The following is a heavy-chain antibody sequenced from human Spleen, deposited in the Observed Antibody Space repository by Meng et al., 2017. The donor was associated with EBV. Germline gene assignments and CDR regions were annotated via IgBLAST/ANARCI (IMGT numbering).Heavy chain of an antibody. CDR2: INHVAST. J-gene: IGHJ4*02. Sequence: QVQLRRSGAVLLKPSESLSLTCAVDGWSFSDYYWSRIRQPPGKGLEWIGEINHVASTNYNPSLKSRVIMSVDTSKNQFSLRLSSVTAADAAVYYCARTLRERLFDWFWSQGTLVTVSS. CDR1: GWSFSDYY. CDR3: ARTLRERLFDWF. D-gene: IGHD3-9*01. V-gene: IGHV4-34*01.